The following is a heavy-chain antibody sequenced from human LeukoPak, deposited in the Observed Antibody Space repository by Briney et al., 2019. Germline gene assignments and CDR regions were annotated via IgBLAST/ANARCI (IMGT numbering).Heavy chain of an antibody. CDR3: ARVGYYYDSSGYYLNDY. D-gene: IGHD3-22*01. V-gene: IGHV4-4*07. CDR1: GGSISRYY. J-gene: IGHJ4*02. Sequence: SETLSITCTVSGGSISRYYRSWIQQPAGKELEWIGRIYPSGSTHYNPSLKSRVTMSVDTSKNQFSLKLSSVTAADTAVYYCARVGYYYDSSGYYLNDYWGQGTLVTVSS. CDR2: IYPSGST.